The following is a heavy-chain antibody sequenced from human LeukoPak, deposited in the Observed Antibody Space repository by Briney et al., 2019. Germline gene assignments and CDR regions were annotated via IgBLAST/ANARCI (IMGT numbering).Heavy chain of an antibody. V-gene: IGHV3-23*01. J-gene: IGHJ4*02. D-gene: IGHD3-10*01. CDR2: ISDSGGST. CDR1: GLTFSSYA. CDR3: AKDRGIISDY. Sequence: PGGSLRLSCAASGLTFSSYAMSWVRQAPGKGLEWVSSISDSGGSTYYADSVKGRFTISRDNSKNTLYLQMNSLRAEDTAVYYCAKDRGIISDYWGQGTLVTVSS.